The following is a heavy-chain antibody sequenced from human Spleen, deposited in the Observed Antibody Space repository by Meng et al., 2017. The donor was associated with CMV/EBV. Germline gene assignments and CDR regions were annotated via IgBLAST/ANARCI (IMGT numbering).Heavy chain of an antibody. CDR2: IRYDGSNK. J-gene: IGHJ6*02. D-gene: IGHD6-6*01. Sequence: GGSLRLSCAASGFTFSSYGMHWVRQAPGKGLEWVAFIRYDGSNKYYADSVKGRFTISRDNSKNTLYMQMNSLRAEDTAVYYCAKDHSISSSSSYYYYYGMDVWGQGTTVTVSS. CDR3: AKDHSISSSSSYYYYYGMDV. CDR1: GFTFSSYG. V-gene: IGHV3-30*02.